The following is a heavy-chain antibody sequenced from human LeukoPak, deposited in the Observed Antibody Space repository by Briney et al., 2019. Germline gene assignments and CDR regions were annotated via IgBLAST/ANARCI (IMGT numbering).Heavy chain of an antibody. D-gene: IGHD3-22*01. Sequence: SVKVSCKASGGTFSIYTISWVRQAPGQGLEWMGRIIPILGIANYAQKFQGRVTITADKSTSTAYMELSSLRSEDTAVYYCATHPDYYDSSGYYSGSSDYWGQGTLVTVSS. CDR2: IIPILGIA. CDR3: ATHPDYYDSSGYYSGSSDY. J-gene: IGHJ4*02. V-gene: IGHV1-69*02. CDR1: GGTFSIYT.